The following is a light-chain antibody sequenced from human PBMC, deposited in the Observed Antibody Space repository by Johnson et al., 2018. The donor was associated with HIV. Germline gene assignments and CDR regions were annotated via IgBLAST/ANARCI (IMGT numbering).Light chain of an antibody. CDR2: DNN. J-gene: IGLJ1*01. CDR3: GTWDSSLSAYV. V-gene: IGLV1-51*01. CDR1: SSNIGNNY. Sequence: QSVFTQPPSVSAAPGQKVTISCSGSSSNIGNNYVSWYQQLPGTAPKVLIYDNNKRPSGIRDRFSGSKSGTSATLGITGLQTGDEADYYCGTWDSSLSAYVIGTGTKVTVL.